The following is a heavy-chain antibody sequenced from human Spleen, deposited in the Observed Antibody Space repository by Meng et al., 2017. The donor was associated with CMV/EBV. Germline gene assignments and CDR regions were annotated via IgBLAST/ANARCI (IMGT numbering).Heavy chain of an antibody. V-gene: IGHV4-34*01. J-gene: IGHJ6*02. CDR1: GGSFSGYY. CDR3: ATNLFTYGMDV. D-gene: IGHD2-21*01. CDR2: ISHSGST. Sequence: SETLSLTCAVYGGSFSGYYWSWIRQPPGKGLEWIGEISHSGSTNYNPSLKSRVTISVDTSKNQLSLRLSSVTAADTAVYYRATNLFTYGMDVWGQGTTVTVSS.